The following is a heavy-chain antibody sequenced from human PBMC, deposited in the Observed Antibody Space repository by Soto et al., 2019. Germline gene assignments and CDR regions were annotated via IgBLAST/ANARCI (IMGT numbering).Heavy chain of an antibody. V-gene: IGHV3-21*01. CDR1: GFTFSSYS. J-gene: IGHJ4*02. CDR3: ARAPPVVVAATPYFDY. Sequence: GGSLRLSCAASGFTFSSYSMNWVRQAPGKGLEWVSSISSSSSYIYYADSVKGRFTISRDNAKNSLYLQMNSLRAEDTAVYYCARAPPVVVAATPYFDYWGQGTLVTVSS. D-gene: IGHD2-15*01. CDR2: ISSSSSYI.